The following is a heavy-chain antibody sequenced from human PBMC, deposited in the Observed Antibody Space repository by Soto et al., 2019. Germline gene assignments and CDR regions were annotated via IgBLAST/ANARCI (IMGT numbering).Heavy chain of an antibody. CDR2: IGTSGRTI. CDR1: GFTFSNYE. Sequence: PGGSLRLSCAVSGFTFSNYETNWVRQAPGKGLEWVSYIGTSGRTIYYADSVRGRFTISRDNAKNSLYLQMNSLRAEDTAVYYCARDPAIYSGKFDYGLDVWGQGTTVTVSS. J-gene: IGHJ6*02. V-gene: IGHV3-48*03. D-gene: IGHD4-4*01. CDR3: ARDPAIYSGKFDYGLDV.